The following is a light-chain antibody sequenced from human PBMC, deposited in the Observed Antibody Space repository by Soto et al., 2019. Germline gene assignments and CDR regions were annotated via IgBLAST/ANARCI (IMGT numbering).Light chain of an antibody. CDR3: QAWDSSTAI. CDR1: KLGVKY. CDR2: QDR. Sequence: SYELTQSPSVSVSPGQPASITCSGDKLGVKYACWYQQKPGQSPVLVIYQDRKRTSGIPERFSGSNCGNTATLTISGNRAMEEADYYCQAWDSSTAIFGGGTKDTVL. V-gene: IGLV3-1*01. J-gene: IGLJ2*01.